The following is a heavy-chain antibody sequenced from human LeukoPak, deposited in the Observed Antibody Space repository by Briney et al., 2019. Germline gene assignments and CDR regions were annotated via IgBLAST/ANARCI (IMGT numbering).Heavy chain of an antibody. V-gene: IGHV4-59*01. Sequence: PSETLSLTRTVSGGSISSNYWSWIRQPPAKGLEWIGYIYYSGSTNYNPSLKSRVTISVDTSKNQFSLKLSSVTAADTAVYYCARVVGSGTYGDDWFDPWGQGTLVTVSS. J-gene: IGHJ5*02. D-gene: IGHD3-10*01. CDR1: GGSISSNY. CDR2: IYYSGST. CDR3: ARVVGSGTYGDDWFDP.